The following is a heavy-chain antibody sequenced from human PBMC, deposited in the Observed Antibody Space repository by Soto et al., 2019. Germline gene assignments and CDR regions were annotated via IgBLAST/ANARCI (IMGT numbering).Heavy chain of an antibody. CDR2: INPNSGGT. Sequence: GASVKVSCKASGYTFTGYYMHWVRQAPGQGLEWMGWINPNSGGTNYAQKFQGRVTMTRDTSISTAYMELSRLRSDDTAVYYCARDSLMVYAPEDYYYGMDVWGQGTTVTVSS. V-gene: IGHV1-2*02. CDR1: GYTFTGYY. D-gene: IGHD2-8*01. CDR3: ARDSLMVYAPEDYYYGMDV. J-gene: IGHJ6*02.